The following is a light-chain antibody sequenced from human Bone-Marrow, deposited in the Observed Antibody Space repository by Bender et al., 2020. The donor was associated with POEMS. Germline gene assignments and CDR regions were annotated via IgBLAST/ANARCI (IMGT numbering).Light chain of an antibody. CDR3: SSYAGSYKWV. CDR1: SRDVGRFNY. Sequence: QSALTQPASVSGSLGQSITISCTGTSRDVGRFNYVSWYQPHPGKAPKLIIYDVTRWPSGVPDRFSGSKSDYTASLTISGLQAEDEADYYCSSYAGSYKWVFGGGTKLTVL. J-gene: IGLJ3*02. V-gene: IGLV2-11*01. CDR2: DVT.